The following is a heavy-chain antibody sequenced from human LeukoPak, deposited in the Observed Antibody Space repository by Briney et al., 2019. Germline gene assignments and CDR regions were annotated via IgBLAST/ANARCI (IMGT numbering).Heavy chain of an antibody. CDR1: GFTFSDYY. CDR3: AREGYGVPFDF. V-gene: IGHV3-11*01. D-gene: IGHD2-8*01. CDR2: ISSGGSMT. Sequence: GGSLRLSCAASGFTFSDYYMSWIRQAPGKGLEWVSYISSGGSMTDYADSVKGRFTLSRDNAKNSLYLQMNSLRAEDTAVYYCAREGYGVPFDFWDQGTPVTVSS. J-gene: IGHJ4*02.